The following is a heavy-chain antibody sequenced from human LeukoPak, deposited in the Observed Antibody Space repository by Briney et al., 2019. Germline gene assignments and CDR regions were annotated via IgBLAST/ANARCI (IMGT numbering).Heavy chain of an antibody. CDR3: ARDSGLAYCCGDCYSPPGYFDY. J-gene: IGHJ4*02. D-gene: IGHD2-21*02. CDR1: GGSISSGDYY. V-gene: IGHV4-30-4*01. Sequence: SETLSLTCTVSGGSISSGDYYWSWIRQPPGKGLEWIGYIYYSGSTYYNPSLKSRVTISVDTSKNQFSLKLSSVTAADTAVYYCARDSGLAYCCGDCYSPPGYFDYWGQGTLVTVSS. CDR2: IYYSGST.